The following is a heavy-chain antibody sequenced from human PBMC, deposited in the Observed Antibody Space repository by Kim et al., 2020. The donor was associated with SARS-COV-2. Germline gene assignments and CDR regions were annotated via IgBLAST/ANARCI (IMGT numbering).Heavy chain of an antibody. CDR2: ISDYSGKT. V-gene: IGHV1-18*01. Sequence: GLEWRGWISDYSGKTNYAQNVQGRVTVTIETSTHTAYMVLRSLGSDDTAIYYCARDDGDYAIFDYWGPGTLVTVSS. D-gene: IGHD4-17*01. CDR3: ARDDGDYAIFDY. J-gene: IGHJ4*02.